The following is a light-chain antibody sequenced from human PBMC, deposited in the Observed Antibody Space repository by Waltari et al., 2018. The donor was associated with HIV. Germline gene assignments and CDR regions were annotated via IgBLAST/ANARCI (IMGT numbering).Light chain of an antibody. CDR3: SSYTSTTTLEV. V-gene: IGLV2-14*03. CDR2: DVS. CDR1: SSDVGGYSY. Sequence: QSALTQPASVSGAPGQSITISCTGTSSDVGGYSYVSWYPHHPGTAPKLLIFDVSNRPSGVSVRFSGSKSGNTASLTISGLQVEDEADYYCSSYTSTTTLEVFGGGTKLTVL. J-gene: IGLJ2*01.